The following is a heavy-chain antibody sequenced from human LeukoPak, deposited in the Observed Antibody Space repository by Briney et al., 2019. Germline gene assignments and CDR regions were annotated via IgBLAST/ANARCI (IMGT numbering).Heavy chain of an antibody. CDR2: INHSGST. Sequence: SETLSLTCAVYGGSFSGYYWSWIRQPPGKGREWIGEINHSGSTNYNPSLKSRVTISVDTSKNQFSLKLSSVAAADTAVYYCARVSRWRWGFDYWGQGTLVTVSS. J-gene: IGHJ4*02. CDR1: GGSFSGYY. V-gene: IGHV4-34*01. D-gene: IGHD7-27*01. CDR3: ARVSRWRWGFDY.